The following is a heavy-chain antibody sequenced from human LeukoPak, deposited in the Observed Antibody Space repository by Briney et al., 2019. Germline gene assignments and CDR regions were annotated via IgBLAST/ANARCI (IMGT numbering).Heavy chain of an antibody. V-gene: IGHV3-74*01. J-gene: IGHJ1*01. Sequence: GGSLRPSCAASGFTFSSYWMHWVRQAPGKGLVWVSRIKSDGSTRYADSVKGRFTVSRDNAKNTVSLQMNSLRAEDTGVYYCARAPSEIGGYYPEYFRHWGQGTLVIVSS. D-gene: IGHD3-22*01. CDR2: IKSDGST. CDR1: GFTFSSYW. CDR3: ARAPSEIGGYYPEYFRH.